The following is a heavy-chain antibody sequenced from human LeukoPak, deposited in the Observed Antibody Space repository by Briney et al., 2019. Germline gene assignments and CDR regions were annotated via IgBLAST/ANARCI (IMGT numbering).Heavy chain of an antibody. J-gene: IGHJ2*01. CDR3: ARRRIAVVSRKNWYFDL. D-gene: IGHD6-19*01. CDR2: IYTSGST. V-gene: IGHV4-61*02. Sequence: PSQTLSLTCTVSGGSIGSGSYYWSWIRQPAGKGLEWIGRIYTSGSTNYNPSLKSRVTISVDTSKNQFSLKLSSVTAADTAVYYCARRRIAVVSRKNWYFDLWGRGTLVTVSS. CDR1: GGSIGSGSYY.